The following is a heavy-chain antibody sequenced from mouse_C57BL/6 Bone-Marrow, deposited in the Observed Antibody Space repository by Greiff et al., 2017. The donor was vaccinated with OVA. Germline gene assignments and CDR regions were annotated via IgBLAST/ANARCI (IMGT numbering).Heavy chain of an antibody. V-gene: IGHV5-9-1*02. J-gene: IGHJ4*01. CDR1: GFTFSSYA. Sequence: EVQGVESGEGLVKPGGSLKLSCAASGFTFSSYAMSWVRQTPEKRLEWVAYISSGGDYIYYADTVKGRFTISRDNARNTLYLQMSSMKSEDTAMYYCTREEDDYDFYYDYMDYWGQGTSVTVSS. D-gene: IGHD2-4*01. CDR2: ISSGGDYI. CDR3: TREEDDYDFYYDYMDY.